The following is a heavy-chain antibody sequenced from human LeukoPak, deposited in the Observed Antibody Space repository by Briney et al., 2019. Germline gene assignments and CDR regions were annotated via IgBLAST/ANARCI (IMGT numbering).Heavy chain of an antibody. V-gene: IGHV1-2*02. CDR1: GYTFTGYY. CDR2: INPNSGGT. J-gene: IGHJ4*02. Sequence: GASVKVSCKASGYTFTGYYMHWVRQAPGQGLEWMGWINPNSGGTNYAQKFQGRVTMTRDTSINTASMELSRLTSDDTAVYYCARDEDFDYWGQGTLVTVSS. CDR3: ARDEDFDY.